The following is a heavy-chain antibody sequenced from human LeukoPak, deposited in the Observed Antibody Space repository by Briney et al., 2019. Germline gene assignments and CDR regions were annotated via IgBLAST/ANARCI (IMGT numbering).Heavy chain of an antibody. J-gene: IGHJ3*02. V-gene: IGHV5-51*01. CDR2: IYPGDSDT. D-gene: IGHD3-16*01. Sequence: GESLKISCKGSGYSFTSYWIGRVRQMPGKGLEWMGIIYPGDSDTRYSPSFQGQVTISADKSISTAYLQWSSLKASDTAMYYCARRGGLVLPAEKIVGEVFDIWGQGKRFTVSS. CDR3: ARRGGLVLPAEKIVGEVFDI. CDR1: GYSFTSYW.